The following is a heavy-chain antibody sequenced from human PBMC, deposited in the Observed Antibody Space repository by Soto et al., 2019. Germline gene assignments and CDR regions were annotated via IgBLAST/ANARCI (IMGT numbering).Heavy chain of an antibody. CDR3: ARQRTTVVTQAYFDH. CDR2: IYYSGRT. J-gene: IGHJ4*02. Sequence: SETLSLTCIVSGESISSSSYYWGWIRQPPGKGLEWIGSIYYSGRTYYNPSFKSRVTISIDTSKNQFSLKLSSVTATDTAVYYCARQRTTVVTQAYFDHWGQGALVTVPQ. CDR1: GESISSSSYY. D-gene: IGHD2-21*02. V-gene: IGHV4-39*01.